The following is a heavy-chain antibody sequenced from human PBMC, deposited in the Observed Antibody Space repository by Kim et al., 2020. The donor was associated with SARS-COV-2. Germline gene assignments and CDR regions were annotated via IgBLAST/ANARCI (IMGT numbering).Heavy chain of an antibody. CDR2: ISGSGGST. CDR3: AKDLYSYGSLSIDY. CDR1: GFTFSSYA. Sequence: GGSLRLSCAASGFTFSSYAMSWVRQAPGKGLEWVSAISGSGGSTYYADSVKGRFTISRDNSKNTLYLQMNSLRAEDTAVYYCAKDLYSYGSLSIDYWGQGTLVTVSS. D-gene: IGHD5-18*01. J-gene: IGHJ4*02. V-gene: IGHV3-23*01.